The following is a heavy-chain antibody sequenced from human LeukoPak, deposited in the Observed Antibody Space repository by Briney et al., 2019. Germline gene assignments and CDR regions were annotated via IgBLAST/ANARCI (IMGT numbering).Heavy chain of an antibody. J-gene: IGHJ5*02. Sequence: PSETLSLTCAVYGWPFNDYYWSWIRQPPGKGLEWIGEINARGDTNFNPSLKSRVTISVDTSKSQFSLRLTSMIAADTAVYYCARGQVPAARGYNWFDPWGQGTLVTVSS. D-gene: IGHD2-2*01. CDR2: INARGDT. CDR1: GWPFNDYY. CDR3: ARGQVPAARGYNWFDP. V-gene: IGHV4-34*01.